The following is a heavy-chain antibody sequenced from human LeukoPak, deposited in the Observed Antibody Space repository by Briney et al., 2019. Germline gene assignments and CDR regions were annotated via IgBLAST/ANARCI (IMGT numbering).Heavy chain of an antibody. CDR3: ARFAGIVATTYDFDY. J-gene: IGHJ4*02. Sequence: ASVKVSCKASGYTFTGYYMHWVRQAPGQGLEWMGWMNPNSGNTGYAQKFQGRVTMTRNTSISTAYMELSSLRSEDTAVYYCARFAGIVATTYDFDYWGQGTLVTVSS. V-gene: IGHV1-8*02. CDR1: GYTFTGYY. D-gene: IGHD5-12*01. CDR2: MNPNSGNT.